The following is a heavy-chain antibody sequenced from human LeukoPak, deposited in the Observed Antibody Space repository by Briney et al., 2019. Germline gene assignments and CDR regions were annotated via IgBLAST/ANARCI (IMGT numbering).Heavy chain of an antibody. D-gene: IGHD6-19*01. J-gene: IGHJ4*02. CDR1: GFTFSSYS. V-gene: IGHV3-21*01. CDR3: ARGGSGWSFVY. Sequence: GGSLRLSCAASGFTFSSYSMNWVRQAPGKGLEWVSSISSSSYIYYADSVKGRFTISRDNAKNSLYLQMNSLRAEGTAVYYCARGGSGWSFVYWGQGTLVTVSS. CDR2: ISSSSYI.